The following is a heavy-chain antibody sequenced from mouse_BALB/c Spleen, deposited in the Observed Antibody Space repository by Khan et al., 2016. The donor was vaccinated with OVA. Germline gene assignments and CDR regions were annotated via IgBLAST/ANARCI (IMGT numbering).Heavy chain of an antibody. J-gene: IGHJ3*01. CDR3: ARSGYFAWFAY. CDR2: IDPENGET. CDR1: GFNIKDYY. Sequence: EVQLQESGAELVRPGALVKLSCKASGFNIKDYYMHWVKQRPEQGLEWIGWIDPENGETVYDPKFQGKASITADTSSNTAYLPHSSLTFEDTACYYWARSGYFAWFAYWGQGTLVTVSA. V-gene: IGHV14-1*02.